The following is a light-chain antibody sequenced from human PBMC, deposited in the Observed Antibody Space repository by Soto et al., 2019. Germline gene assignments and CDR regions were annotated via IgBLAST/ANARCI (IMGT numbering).Light chain of an antibody. V-gene: IGLV2-14*01. CDR3: SSYASKSSLI. CDR1: MRDVGAYNL. Sequence: QSVLTQPASVSGSPGQSITISCAGTMRDVGAYNLVSWYQQHPGRAPQLIIYEVRNRPSGISFRFSGSKSGNTASLTISGLQAEDEADYYCSSYASKSSLIFGGGTKLTAL. CDR2: EVR. J-gene: IGLJ2*01.